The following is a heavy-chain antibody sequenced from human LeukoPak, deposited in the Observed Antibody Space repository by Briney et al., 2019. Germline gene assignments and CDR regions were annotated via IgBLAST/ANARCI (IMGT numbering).Heavy chain of an antibody. D-gene: IGHD2-15*01. V-gene: IGHV4-34*01. Sequence: SETLSLTCAVYGGSFSGYYWSWIRQPPGKGLEWIGEINHSGSTNYNPSLKSRVTISVDTSKNQFSLKLSSVTAADTAVYYCARGRIQPSNYYYYYYMDVWGKGTTVTVSS. CDR1: GGSFSGYY. CDR3: ARGRIQPSNYYYYYYMDV. CDR2: INHSGST. J-gene: IGHJ6*03.